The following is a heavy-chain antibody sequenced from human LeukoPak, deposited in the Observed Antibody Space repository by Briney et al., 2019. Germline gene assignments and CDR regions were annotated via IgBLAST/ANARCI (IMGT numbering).Heavy chain of an antibody. Sequence: GGSLRLSCAASGFTVSSHYMSWVRQAPGKGLEWVSSISSSSAYIYYADSVKGRFTISRDNAKNSLYLQMNSLRAEDTAVYYCARDQGYYGSGSYDYWGQGTLVTVSS. CDR2: ISSSSAYI. CDR3: ARDQGYYGSGSYDY. D-gene: IGHD3-10*01. J-gene: IGHJ4*02. V-gene: IGHV3-21*01. CDR1: GFTVSSHY.